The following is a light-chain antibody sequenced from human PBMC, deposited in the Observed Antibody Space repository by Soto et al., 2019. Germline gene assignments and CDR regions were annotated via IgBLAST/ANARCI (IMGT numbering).Light chain of an antibody. CDR1: QSVSTN. CDR3: QQCHNWPPWT. V-gene: IGKV3-15*01. J-gene: IGKJ1*01. Sequence: EIVSPQSPATLSVSPLERATLSFRASQSVSTNVAWYRQKPGQAPRLRIYGTSTRATGIPARFSGSGSGTEFTLTISSLQSEDFAVYYCQQCHNWPPWTFGQGTKVDI. CDR2: GTS.